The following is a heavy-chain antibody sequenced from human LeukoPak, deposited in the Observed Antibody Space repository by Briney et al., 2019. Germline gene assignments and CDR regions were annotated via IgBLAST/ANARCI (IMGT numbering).Heavy chain of an antibody. D-gene: IGHD3-22*01. CDR3: ARRTSNADYYDSSGYYNWYYFDY. J-gene: IGHJ4*02. V-gene: IGHV1-2*02. CDR1: GYTFTGYY. CDR2: INPNSGGT. Sequence: ASVKVSCKASGYTFTGYYMHWVRQAPGQGREWMGWINPNSGGTNYAQKFQGRVTMTRDTSISTAYMELSRLRSDDTAVYYCARRTSNADYYDSSGYYNWYYFDYWGQGTLVTVSS.